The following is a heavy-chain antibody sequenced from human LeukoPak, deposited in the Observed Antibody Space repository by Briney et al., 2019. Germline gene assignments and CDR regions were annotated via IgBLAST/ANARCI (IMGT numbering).Heavy chain of an antibody. V-gene: IGHV1-2*02. J-gene: IGHJ5*02. CDR3: ARVGYSGYDFGWFDP. CDR2: INPNSGGT. D-gene: IGHD5-12*01. Sequence: ASVKVSCKASGYTFTGYYMHWVRQAPGQGLEWMGWINPNSGGTNYAQKFQGRVTMSRDTSFSTAYMELSRLRYDDTAVYYCARVGYSGYDFGWFDPWGQGTLVTVS. CDR1: GYTFTGYY.